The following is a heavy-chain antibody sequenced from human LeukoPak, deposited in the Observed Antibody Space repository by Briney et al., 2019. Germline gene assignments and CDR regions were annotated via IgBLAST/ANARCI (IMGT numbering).Heavy chain of an antibody. CDR3: ATALRVGAVDNWYFDL. Sequence: GGSLRLSCAASGFTFSSYAMSWVRQAPGKGLEWVSAISGSGGSTYYADSVKGRFTISRDNSKNTLYLQMNSLRAEDTAVYYCATALRVGAVDNWYFDLWGRGTLVTVSS. D-gene: IGHD6-19*01. V-gene: IGHV3-23*01. J-gene: IGHJ2*01. CDR2: ISGSGGST. CDR1: GFTFSSYA.